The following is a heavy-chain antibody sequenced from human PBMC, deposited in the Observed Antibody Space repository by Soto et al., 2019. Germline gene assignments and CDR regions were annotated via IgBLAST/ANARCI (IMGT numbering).Heavy chain of an antibody. CDR2: ISRSGNTI. CDR3: AREISPPSFNVSNSAMDF. CDR1: GFTFGDYY. V-gene: IGHV3-11*01. Sequence: PGGSLRLSCEASGFTFGDYYINCIRHSPGKGLEWIAFISRSGNTIYYSESVRGRFAISRDDARMSVFLQMNTLRVDDTAIYYCAREISPPSFNVSNSAMDFWGPGTTVTVSS. D-gene: IGHD3-10*01. J-gene: IGHJ6*02.